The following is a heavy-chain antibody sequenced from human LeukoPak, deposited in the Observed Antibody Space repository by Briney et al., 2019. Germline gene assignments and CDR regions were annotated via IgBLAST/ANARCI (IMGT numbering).Heavy chain of an antibody. J-gene: IGHJ5*02. CDR1: GLSFSSFA. V-gene: IGHV3-23*01. Sequence: GGSLRLSCAASGLSFSSFAMSWVRQGPARGLEWVSSIRGNGETFYADSVKGRFTLSRDNAKNSLYLQMNSLRSDDTAVYYCARYSGASRYFDPWGQGTLVTVSS. CDR3: ARYSGASRYFDP. CDR2: IRGNGET. D-gene: IGHD1-26*01.